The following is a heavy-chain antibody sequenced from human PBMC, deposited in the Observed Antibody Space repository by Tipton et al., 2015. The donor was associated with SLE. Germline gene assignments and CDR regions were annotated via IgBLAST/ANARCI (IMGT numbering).Heavy chain of an antibody. CDR3: ARAITMIRDAFDI. V-gene: IGHV4-39*07. CDR1: GGSISSSSYY. Sequence: LRLSCTVSGGSISSSSYYWSWIRQPPGKGLEWIGEINHSGSTNYNPSLKSRVTISVDTSKNQFSLKLSSVTAADTAVYYCARAITMIRDAFDIWGQGTMVTVSS. D-gene: IGHD3-22*01. CDR2: INHSGST. J-gene: IGHJ3*02.